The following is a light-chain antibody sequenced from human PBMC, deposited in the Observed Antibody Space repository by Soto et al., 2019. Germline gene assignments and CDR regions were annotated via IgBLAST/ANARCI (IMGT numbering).Light chain of an antibody. CDR2: LGS. CDR3: RQALQTPRT. Sequence: DIVMTQSPLSLPVTPGEPASISCRSSQSLLHSNGYNYLDWYLQKPGQSPQLLIYLGSNRASGVHDRFSGSGSGTDFTLKISRVEADDVGVYYCRQALQTPRTFGRGTKVEIK. V-gene: IGKV2-28*01. J-gene: IGKJ1*01. CDR1: QSLLHSNGYNY.